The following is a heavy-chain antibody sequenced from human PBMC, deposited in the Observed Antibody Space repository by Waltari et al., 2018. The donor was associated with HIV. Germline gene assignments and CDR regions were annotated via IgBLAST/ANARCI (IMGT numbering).Heavy chain of an antibody. CDR2: IYYSGST. CDR3: ARDGRYSGYDHGMDV. J-gene: IGHJ6*02. CDR1: GGSISSYY. Sequence: QVQLQESGPGLVKPSETLSLTCTVSGGSISSYYWSWIRQPPGKGLEWIGYIYYSGSTNYNPSLKSRVTISVDTSKNQFSLKLSSVTAADTAVYYCARDGRYSGYDHGMDVWGQGPRSPSP. D-gene: IGHD5-12*01. V-gene: IGHV4-59*01.